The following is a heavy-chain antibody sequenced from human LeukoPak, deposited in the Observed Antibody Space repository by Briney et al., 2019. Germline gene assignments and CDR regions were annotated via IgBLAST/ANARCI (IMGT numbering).Heavy chain of an antibody. CDR1: GGSFSGYH. D-gene: IGHD1-26*01. Sequence: SETLSLTCAVYGGSFSGYHWSWIRQPAGKGLEWIGHIYTSGSTNYNPSLKSRVTMSVDTSKNQFSLKLNSVTAADTAVYYCARPRIGTFDIWGQGTMVTVSS. V-gene: IGHV4-59*10. J-gene: IGHJ3*02. CDR2: IYTSGST. CDR3: ARPRIGTFDI.